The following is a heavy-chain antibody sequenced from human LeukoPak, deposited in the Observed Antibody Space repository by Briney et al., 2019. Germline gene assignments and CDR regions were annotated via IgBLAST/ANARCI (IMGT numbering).Heavy chain of an antibody. CDR3: ASAPLGSTRP. Sequence: GGSLRLSCAASGFTFSNYNMNWVRQAPGKGLEWVSSISSSSSSIYYADSLKGRFTISRDNAKNSLYLQMNSLRAEDTAVYYCASAPLGSTRPWGQGTLVTVSS. V-gene: IGHV3-21*01. D-gene: IGHD1-26*01. J-gene: IGHJ5*02. CDR1: GFTFSNYN. CDR2: ISSSSSSI.